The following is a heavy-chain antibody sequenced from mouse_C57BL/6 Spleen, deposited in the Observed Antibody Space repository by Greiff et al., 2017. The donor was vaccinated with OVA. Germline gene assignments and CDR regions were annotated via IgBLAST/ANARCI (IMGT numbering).Heavy chain of an antibody. CDR2: LLPGSGST. V-gene: IGHV1-9*01. Sequence: QVQLQQSGAELMKPGASVKLSCKATGYTFTGYWIEWVNQRPGHGLSLIGELLPGSGSTNYNEQFKGKATFTADTSSNTAYMQLSSLTTEDSAIYYCARGGLRPADWGQGTLVTVSA. J-gene: IGHJ3*01. D-gene: IGHD1-2*01. CDR3: ARGGLRPAD. CDR1: GYTFTGYW.